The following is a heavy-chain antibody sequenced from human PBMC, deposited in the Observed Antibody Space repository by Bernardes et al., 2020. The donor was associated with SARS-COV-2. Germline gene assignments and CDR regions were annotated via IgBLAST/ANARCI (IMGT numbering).Heavy chain of an antibody. CDR2: IWADASNQ. J-gene: IGHJ5*02. D-gene: IGHD4-17*01. CDR1: GIVMSRAG. Sequence: CGVFGIVMSRAGVVWVPTTPGEGPGWGGGIWADASNQAYAHSVGGRFTISRDNSKNTLYLQMNSLRAEDTAVYYCVRETGTLTKRTPDLWGQGTLVTVSS. V-gene: IGHV3-33*07. CDR3: VRETGTLTKRTPDL.